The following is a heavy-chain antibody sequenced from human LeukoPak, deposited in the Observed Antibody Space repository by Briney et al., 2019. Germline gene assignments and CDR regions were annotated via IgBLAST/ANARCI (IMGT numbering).Heavy chain of an antibody. CDR2: IQNDGGNE. D-gene: IGHD2/OR15-2a*01. CDR3: ARSYVVNFFHP. CDR1: GFTFSTFH. V-gene: IGHV3-30*02. J-gene: IGHJ5*02. Sequence: GGSLRLSCATSGFTFSTFHMHWVRQAPGGVPEWVAFIQNDGGNEYYGDPVKGRFTISRDNSKSTLYLQLNSLTTEDTAVYYCARSYVVNFFHPWGQGTLVTVSS.